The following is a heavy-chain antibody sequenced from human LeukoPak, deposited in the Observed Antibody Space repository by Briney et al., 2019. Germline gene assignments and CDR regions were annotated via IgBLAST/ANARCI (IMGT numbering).Heavy chain of an antibody. D-gene: IGHD5-12*01. CDR1: AGSISSYY. CDR3: ARIVATIQTRVAWLAGYYYYMDV. CDR2: IYYSGST. J-gene: IGHJ6*03. Sequence: PSEPLCLTCTVSAGSISSYYWSWIRQPPGKGLEWIGHIYYSGSTNYNPSLKSRVTISVDTSKNQLSPKLSSVTAADTAVYYCARIVATIQTRVAWLAGYYYYMDVWGKGTTVTVSS. V-gene: IGHV4-59*01.